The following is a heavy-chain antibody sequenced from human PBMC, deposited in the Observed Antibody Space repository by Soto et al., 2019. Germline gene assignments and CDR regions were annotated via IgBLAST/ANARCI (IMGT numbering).Heavy chain of an antibody. J-gene: IGHJ5*02. CDR3: ARHIPYCGGDCYHR. Sequence: GASVKVSCKASGYTFTNYAMHWVRQAPGQRLEWMGWINVGNGNTKYSQKFQVRVTITRDTSASTAYIELSSLRFEDTAVYYCARHIPYCGGDCYHRWGQGTLVTVSS. CDR2: INVGNGNT. CDR1: GYTFTNYA. V-gene: IGHV1-3*01. D-gene: IGHD2-21*02.